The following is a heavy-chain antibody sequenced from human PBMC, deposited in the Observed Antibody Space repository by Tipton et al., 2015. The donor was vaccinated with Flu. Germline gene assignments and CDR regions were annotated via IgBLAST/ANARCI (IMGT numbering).Heavy chain of an antibody. V-gene: IGHV4-39*07. CDR3: AGYYGSGSNAFDI. J-gene: IGHJ3*02. CDR1: GGSISSSSYY. D-gene: IGHD3-10*01. Sequence: GLVKPSETLSLTCTVSGGSISSSSYYWGWIRQPPGKGLEWIGSIYYSGSTYYNPSLKSRVTISVDTSKNQFSLKLSSVTAADTAVYYWAGYYGSGSNAFDIWGQGKMVTASS. CDR2: IYYSGST.